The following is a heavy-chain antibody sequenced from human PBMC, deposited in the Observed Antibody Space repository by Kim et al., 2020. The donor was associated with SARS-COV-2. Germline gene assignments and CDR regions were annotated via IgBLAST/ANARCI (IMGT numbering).Heavy chain of an antibody. CDR1: GGSISSGGYY. Sequence: SETLSLTCTVSGGSISSGGYYWSWIRQHPGKGLEWIGYIYYSGSTYYNPSLKSRVTISVDTSKNQFSLKLSSVTAADTAVYYCARDLIPDCSGGSCYYYGMDVWGQGTTVTVSS. CDR3: ARDLIPDCSGGSCYYYGMDV. CDR2: IYYSGST. D-gene: IGHD2-15*01. V-gene: IGHV4-31*03. J-gene: IGHJ6*02.